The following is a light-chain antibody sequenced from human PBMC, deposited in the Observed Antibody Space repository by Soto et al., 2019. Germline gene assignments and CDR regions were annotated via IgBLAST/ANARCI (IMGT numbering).Light chain of an antibody. J-gene: IGKJ4*01. Sequence: ETVLTQSPGTLSLSPGERATLSCRASQSVSSNYLAWYQQKPGQAPRLLIYGASSRATGIPDRFSGSGSGTDFTLTISRLEPEDFAVYYCQQYGSSPPLTFGGGTKVDIK. CDR1: QSVSSNY. CDR2: GAS. CDR3: QQYGSSPPLT. V-gene: IGKV3-20*01.